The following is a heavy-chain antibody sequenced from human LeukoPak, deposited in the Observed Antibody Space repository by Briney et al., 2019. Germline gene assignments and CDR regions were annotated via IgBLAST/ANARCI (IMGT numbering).Heavy chain of an antibody. V-gene: IGHV3-23*01. CDR3: AKPLVTYYINYYFDY. CDR2: ISGSGDTI. D-gene: IGHD4-11*01. CDR1: GFTFSTYG. J-gene: IGHJ4*02. Sequence: EGSLRLSCGASGFTFSTYGMNWVRQAPGKGLEWVSSISGSGDTIYYADSVKGRFTISRDNSKNTLYLQMNSLRAEDTAVYYCAKPLVTYYINYYFDYWGQGTLVTVSS.